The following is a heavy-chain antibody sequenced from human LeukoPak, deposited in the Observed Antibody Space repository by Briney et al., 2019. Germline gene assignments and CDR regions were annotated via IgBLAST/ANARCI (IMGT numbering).Heavy chain of an antibody. Sequence: GGSLRLSCAASGLTFSNYAMSWVRQAPGKGLEWVAVIWADGSNKYYADSVKGRFTISRDNSKNTLYLQMNSLRAEDTAVYYCAREATLLRKQWLAYWGQGSLVTVSS. CDR1: GLTFSNYA. CDR2: IWADGSNK. D-gene: IGHD6-19*01. J-gene: IGHJ4*02. CDR3: AREATLLRKQWLAY. V-gene: IGHV3-33*08.